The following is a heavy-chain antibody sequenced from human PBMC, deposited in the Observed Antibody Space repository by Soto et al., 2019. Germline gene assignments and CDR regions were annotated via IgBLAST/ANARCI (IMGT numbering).Heavy chain of an antibody. CDR1: GDFISNFY. V-gene: IGHV4-4*07. Sequence: QVQLQESGPGLVKPSETLSLTCTVSGDFISNFYWSWIRQPAGKGLESLGRISTTGRTNYNTSLQRRVAMSLDTSKNQFSRRLTSLTAADTDVYFCARGMGRYFDLWGRGTLFTVFS. CDR3: ARGMGRYFDL. D-gene: IGHD2-8*01. J-gene: IGHJ2*01. CDR2: ISTTGRT.